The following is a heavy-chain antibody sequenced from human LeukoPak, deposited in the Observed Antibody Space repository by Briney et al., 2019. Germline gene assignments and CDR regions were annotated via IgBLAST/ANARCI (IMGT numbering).Heavy chain of an antibody. CDR2: IYYSGST. Sequence: SETLSLTCTVSGGSISSSSYYWGWIRQPPGKGLEWIGSIYYSGSTYYNPSLKSRVTISVDTSKNQFSLKLSSVTAPDTAVYYCARHGHHTRTYYDILTGYYHPPTNLDYWGQGTLVTVSS. CDR3: ARHGHHTRTYYDILTGYYHPPTNLDY. V-gene: IGHV4-39*01. D-gene: IGHD3-9*01. CDR1: GGSISSSSYY. J-gene: IGHJ4*02.